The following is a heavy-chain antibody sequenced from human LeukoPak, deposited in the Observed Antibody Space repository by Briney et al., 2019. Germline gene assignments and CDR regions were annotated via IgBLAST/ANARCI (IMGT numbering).Heavy chain of an antibody. CDR1: GGSFSGYY. Sequence: SETLSLTCAVYGGSFSGYYWSWIRQPPGKGLEWIGEINHSGSTNYNPSLKSRVTISVDTSKNQFSLKLSSVTAADTAVYYRARGRGVGYDYVWGSYRLRPEYYFDYWGQGTLVTVSS. V-gene: IGHV4-34*01. D-gene: IGHD3-16*02. CDR3: ARGRGVGYDYVWGSYRLRPEYYFDY. J-gene: IGHJ4*02. CDR2: INHSGST.